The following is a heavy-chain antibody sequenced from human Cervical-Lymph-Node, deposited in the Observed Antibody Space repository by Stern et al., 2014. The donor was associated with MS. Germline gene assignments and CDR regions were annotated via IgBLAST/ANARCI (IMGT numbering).Heavy chain of an antibody. D-gene: IGHD2-8*02. Sequence: QVQLQESGPGLVKPSGTLSLTCAVSGGSISSYTWWNWVRQPPGKGLEWIGEINHRGDAIYNPSLKSRLTVSVDKPKNQVSMSLTSVTAADTAVYYCAADQGAGVLAWGQGTLVTVSS. CDR1: GGSISSYTW. CDR2: INHRGDA. V-gene: IGHV4-4*02. J-gene: IGHJ5*02. CDR3: AADQGAGVLA.